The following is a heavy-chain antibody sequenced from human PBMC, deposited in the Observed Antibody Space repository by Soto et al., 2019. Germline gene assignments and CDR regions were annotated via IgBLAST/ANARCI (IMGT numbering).Heavy chain of an antibody. J-gene: IGHJ5*02. D-gene: IGHD2-15*01. V-gene: IGHV3-73*02. CDR1: GFTFSDSP. Sequence: EVQLVESGGGLVQPGGSLKLSCTASGFTFSDSPMHWVRQASGKGLEWVGRIRSKANNYATAYGASVKGRFTISRDDSKNTAYLQMNSLKTEYAAVYYCTSHAPEDMRRTWGQGNLVTVSS. CDR2: IRSKANNYAT. CDR3: TSHAPEDMRRT.